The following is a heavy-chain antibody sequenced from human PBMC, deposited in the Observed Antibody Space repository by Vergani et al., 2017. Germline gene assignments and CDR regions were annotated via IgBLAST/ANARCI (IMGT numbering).Heavy chain of an antibody. V-gene: IGHV4-34*02. CDR2: INNDGHT. CDR3: AVRARVNLVGGEIVTKRTFDY. Sequence: QVQLQQWGAGVVKPSGTLSLTCAVFGESFSSFYWSWIRQPPGKGLEWIGEINNDGHTNYNLSLGSRVTVSRDTAKNQFSLNLMSVTAADTAMYYCAVRARVNLVGGEIVTKRTFDYWSQGSLVTVSS. D-gene: IGHD3-10*01. J-gene: IGHJ4*02. CDR1: GESFSSFY.